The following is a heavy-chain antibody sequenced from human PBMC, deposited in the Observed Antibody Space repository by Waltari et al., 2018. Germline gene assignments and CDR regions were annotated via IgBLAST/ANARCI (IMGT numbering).Heavy chain of an antibody. D-gene: IGHD2-8*01. CDR2: IYHSGST. Sequence: QVQLQESGPGLVKPSETLSLTCTVSGYSISRGYYWGRIRQPPGKGLEWSGSIYHSGSTYYNPSLKSRVTISVDTSKNQFSLKLSSVTAADTAVYYCARGTIRADVGGGDYWGQGTLVTVSS. J-gene: IGHJ4*02. CDR3: ARGTIRADVGGGDY. V-gene: IGHV4-38-2*02. CDR1: GYSISRGYY.